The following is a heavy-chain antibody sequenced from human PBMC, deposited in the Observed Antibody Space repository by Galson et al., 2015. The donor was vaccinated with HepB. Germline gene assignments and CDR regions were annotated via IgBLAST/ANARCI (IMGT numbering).Heavy chain of an antibody. V-gene: IGHV3-30*18. Sequence: SLRLSCAASGFTFSSYGMHWVRQAPGKGLEWVAVISYDGSNKYYADSVKGRFTISRDNSKNTLYLQMNSLRAEDTAVYYCAKDFARYCSGGSRFYFDYWGQGTLVTVSS. CDR2: ISYDGSNK. D-gene: IGHD2-15*01. CDR1: GFTFSSYG. CDR3: AKDFARYCSGGSRFYFDY. J-gene: IGHJ4*02.